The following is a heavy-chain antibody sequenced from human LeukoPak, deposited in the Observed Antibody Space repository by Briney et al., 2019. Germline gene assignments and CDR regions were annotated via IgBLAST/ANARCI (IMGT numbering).Heavy chain of an antibody. D-gene: IGHD3-10*01. J-gene: IGHJ4*02. CDR1: GCTFSSYS. CDR2: ISSSSSYI. CDR3: ARDGFYGSGSYC. Sequence: GRSLRLSCAASGCTFSSYSMNWVRQAPGKGLEWVSSISSSSSYIYYADSVKGRLTISRDNPKNSLYMQMNSLRAEDTAVYYCARDGFYGSGSYCWGQGTLVTVSS. V-gene: IGHV3-21*01.